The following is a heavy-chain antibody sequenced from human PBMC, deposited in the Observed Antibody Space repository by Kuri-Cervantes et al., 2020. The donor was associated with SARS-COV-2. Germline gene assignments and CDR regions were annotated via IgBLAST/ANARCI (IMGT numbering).Heavy chain of an antibody. CDR1: GFTFSSYA. CDR3: ARDRRITIFGVVNYYYMDV. J-gene: IGHJ6*03. D-gene: IGHD3-3*01. Sequence: GGSLRLSCAASGFTFSSYAMHWVRQAPGKGLEWVAVISYDGSNKYYADSVKGRFTISRDNSKNTLYLQMNSLRAEDTAVYYCARDRRITIFGVVNYYYMDVWGKGTTVTVSS. CDR2: ISYDGSNK. V-gene: IGHV3-30-3*01.